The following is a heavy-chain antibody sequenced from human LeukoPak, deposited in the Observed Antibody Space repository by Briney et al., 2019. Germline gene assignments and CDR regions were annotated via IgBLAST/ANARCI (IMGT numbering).Heavy chain of an antibody. CDR1: GATFSSYA. J-gene: IGHJ6*03. Sequence: SVKVSCKASGATFSSYAISWVRQAPGQGLEWMGRIIPIFGTANYAQKFQGRVTITTDESKSTDYMELSSLRSEDTAVYYCARVVDTAMKNYYYYYMDVWGKGTTVTVSS. CDR3: ARVVDTAMKNYYYYYMDV. CDR2: IIPIFGTA. V-gene: IGHV1-69*05. D-gene: IGHD5-18*01.